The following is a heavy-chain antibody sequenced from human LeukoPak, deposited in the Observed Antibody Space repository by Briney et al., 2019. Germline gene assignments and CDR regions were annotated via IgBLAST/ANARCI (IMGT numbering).Heavy chain of an antibody. CDR2: IKENGNEQ. D-gene: IGHD1-14*01. Sequence: PEGSLRLSCAASGFTFSSYWMSWVRQAPGKGLEWVAHIKENGNEQYYADSVKGRFTISRDNAKKSQCLQMNSLRAEDTAVYYCARGPGDSDASDIWGQGTMVTVSS. CDR3: ARGPGDSDASDI. V-gene: IGHV3-7*01. CDR1: GFTFSSYW. J-gene: IGHJ3*02.